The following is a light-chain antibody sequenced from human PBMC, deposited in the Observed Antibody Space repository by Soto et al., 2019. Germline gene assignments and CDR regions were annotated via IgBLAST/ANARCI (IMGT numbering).Light chain of an antibody. Sequence: QSALTQPASASRSPGQSITISCTGTSSDVGSYNLVSWYQQHPGKAPKLMIYEGSKRPSGVSNRFSGSKSGHTASLTISGLQAEDETDYYCCSYAGSSTYVFGTGTKLTFL. CDR3: CSYAGSSTYV. V-gene: IGLV2-23*01. CDR2: EGS. CDR1: SSDVGSYNL. J-gene: IGLJ1*01.